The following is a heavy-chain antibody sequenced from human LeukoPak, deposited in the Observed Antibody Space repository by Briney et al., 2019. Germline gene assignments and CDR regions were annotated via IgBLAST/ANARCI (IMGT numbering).Heavy chain of an antibody. Sequence: PSKTLSLTCTVSGGSISSSSYYWGSIRQPPGKGLEWIGSIYYSGSTYYNPSLKSRVTISVDTSKNQFSLKLSSVTAAGTALYYCARGVVSHYYYYYYMDVWGKGTTVTVSS. V-gene: IGHV4-39*07. CDR3: ARGVVSHYYYYYYMDV. CDR2: IYYSGST. J-gene: IGHJ6*03. D-gene: IGHD3-3*01. CDR1: GGSISSSSYY.